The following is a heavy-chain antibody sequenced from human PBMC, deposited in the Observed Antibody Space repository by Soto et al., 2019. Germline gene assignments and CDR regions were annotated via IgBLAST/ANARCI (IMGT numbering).Heavy chain of an antibody. CDR2: IYPGDSDT. D-gene: IGHD5-18*01. CDR3: ARRPSSYGNWFDP. CDR1: GYSFTSYW. J-gene: IGHJ5*02. V-gene: IGHV5-51*01. Sequence: PGESLKISCNGSGYSFTSYWIGWVRQMPGKGLEWMGIIYPGDSDTRYSPSFQGQVTISADKSISTAYLQWSSLKASDTAMYYCARRPSSYGNWFDPWGQGTLVTVSS.